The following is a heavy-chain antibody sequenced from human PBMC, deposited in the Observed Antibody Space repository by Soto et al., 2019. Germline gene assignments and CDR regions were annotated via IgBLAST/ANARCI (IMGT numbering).Heavy chain of an antibody. V-gene: IGHV3-48*01. J-gene: IGHJ6*02. CDR2: ISSSSSTI. CDR1: GFTFSSYS. D-gene: IGHD3-3*01. CDR3: ASETHHTIFGVVMPDYYYYYGMDV. Sequence: GGSLRLSCAASGFTFSSYSMNWVRQAPGKGLEWVSYISSSSSTIYYADSVKGRFTISRDNAKNSLYLQMNSLRSDDTAVYYCASETHHTIFGVVMPDYYYYYGMDVWGQGTTVTVSS.